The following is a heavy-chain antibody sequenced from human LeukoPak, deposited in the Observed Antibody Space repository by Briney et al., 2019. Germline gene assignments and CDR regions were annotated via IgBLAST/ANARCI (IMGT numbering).Heavy chain of an antibody. V-gene: IGHV3-21*01. Sequence: GGSLRLSCAASGFSFRSYSMDWVRQAPGKGLEWVSSITGSSSYISYADSVKGRFTISRDNAENSLFLQMNSVRPEDTAVYFCARDRLDGGETFDSWGQGTLVTVSS. CDR1: GFSFRSYS. CDR2: ITGSSSYI. J-gene: IGHJ4*02. D-gene: IGHD3-16*01. CDR3: ARDRLDGGETFDS.